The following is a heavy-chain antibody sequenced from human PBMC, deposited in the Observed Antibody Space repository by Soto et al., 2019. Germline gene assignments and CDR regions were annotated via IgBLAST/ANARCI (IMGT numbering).Heavy chain of an antibody. Sequence: SVKVSCKASGGTFSSYTISCVRQAPGQGLEWMGRIIPILGIANYAQKFQGRVTITADKSTSTAYMELSSLRSEDTAVYYCARGVVVVVPAANKNDYYYYYMDVWGKGTTVTVSS. CDR1: GGTFSSYT. V-gene: IGHV1-69*02. D-gene: IGHD2-2*01. CDR3: ARGVVVVVPAANKNDYYYYYMDV. CDR2: IIPILGIA. J-gene: IGHJ6*03.